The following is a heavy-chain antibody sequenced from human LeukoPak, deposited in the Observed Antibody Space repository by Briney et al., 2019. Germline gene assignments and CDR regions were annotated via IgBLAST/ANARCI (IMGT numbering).Heavy chain of an antibody. CDR1: GFTFSSYA. J-gene: IGHJ4*02. Sequence: GGSLRLSCAASGFTFSSYAMHWVRQAPGKGLEWVAVISNDENNKYYADSVKGRFIISRDNAKNSLYLQMNSLRDEDTAVFYCARDGYDVLTGYPGFDSWGQGTLVTVSS. V-gene: IGHV3-30-3*01. CDR3: ARDGYDVLTGYPGFDS. CDR2: ISNDENNK. D-gene: IGHD3-9*01.